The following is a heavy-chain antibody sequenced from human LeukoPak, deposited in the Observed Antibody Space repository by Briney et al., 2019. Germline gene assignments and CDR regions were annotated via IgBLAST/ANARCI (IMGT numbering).Heavy chain of an antibody. D-gene: IGHD2-21*02. V-gene: IGHV4-61*05. Sequence: SETLSLTCTVSGGSISSSSYYWGWIRQPPGKGLEWIGYIYYSGSTNYNPSLKSRVTISVDTSKNQFSLKLSSVTAADTAVYYCARQAYCGGDCYRGYYFDYWGQGSLVTVSS. J-gene: IGHJ4*02. CDR2: IYYSGST. CDR1: GGSISSSSYY. CDR3: ARQAYCGGDCYRGYYFDY.